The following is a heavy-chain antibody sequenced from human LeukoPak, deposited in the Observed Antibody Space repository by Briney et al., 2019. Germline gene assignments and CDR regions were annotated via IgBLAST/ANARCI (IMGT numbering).Heavy chain of an antibody. J-gene: IGHJ3*02. V-gene: IGHV4-31*03. Sequence: SQTLSLTCTVSGGSISSGGYYWSWIRQHPGKGLEWIGYIYYSGSTYYNPSLKSRVTISVDTSKNQFSLKLSSVTAADTAVYYCAREFWSPTIRSSPGLHDAFDIWGQGTMVTVSS. CDR3: AREFWSPTIRSSPGLHDAFDI. CDR1: GGSISSGGYY. CDR2: IYYSGST. D-gene: IGHD6-6*01.